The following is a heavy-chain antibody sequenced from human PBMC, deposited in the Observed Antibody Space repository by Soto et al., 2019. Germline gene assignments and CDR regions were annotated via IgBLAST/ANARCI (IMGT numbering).Heavy chain of an antibody. CDR3: ARESEDLTSNFDY. Sequence: GGSLRLSCAASGFTFTRYSMNWIRQAPGKGLEWVSSISSTTNYIYYGDSMRGRFTISRDNAKNSLYLEMNSLRAEDTAVYYCARESEDLTSNFDYWGQGTLVTVSS. CDR1: GFTFTRYS. J-gene: IGHJ4*02. CDR2: ISSTTNYI. V-gene: IGHV3-21*06.